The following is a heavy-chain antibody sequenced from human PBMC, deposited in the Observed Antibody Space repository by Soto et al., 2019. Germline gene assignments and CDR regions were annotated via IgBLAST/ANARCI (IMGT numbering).Heavy chain of an antibody. J-gene: IGHJ4*02. CDR1: GFNFSDYR. CDR2: INSDGTRT. CDR3: ARDRFTHLGEFSPMDY. V-gene: IGHV3-74*01. D-gene: IGHD3-16*02. Sequence: GGSLRLSCTASGFNFSDYRMHWVRQAPGKGLVWVSRINSDGTRTSYADSVKGRFTISRDNAKSTLYLQINSLRVEDTALYYCARDRFTHLGEFSPMDYWGQGTLVTVSS.